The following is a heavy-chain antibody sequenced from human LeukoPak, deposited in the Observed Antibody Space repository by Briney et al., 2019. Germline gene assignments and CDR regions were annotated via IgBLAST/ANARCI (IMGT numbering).Heavy chain of an antibody. J-gene: IGHJ4*02. D-gene: IGHD3-10*01. V-gene: IGHV3-33*01. CDR2: IWYDGSNK. Sequence: GGSLRLSCAASGFTFSNHGMHWVCQAPGKGLEWVAVIWYDGSNKYYADSVKGRFTISRDNSKNTLYLQMNSLRAEDTAMYYCARDRGVSYFDYWGQGTQVTVSS. CDR3: ARDRGVSYFDY. CDR1: GFTFSNHG.